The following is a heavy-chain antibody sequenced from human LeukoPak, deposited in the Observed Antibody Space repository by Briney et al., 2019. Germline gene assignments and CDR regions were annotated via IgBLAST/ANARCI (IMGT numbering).Heavy chain of an antibody. J-gene: IGHJ1*01. CDR3: ARGILGYCSGGSCYSFPH. CDR1: GGSFSGYS. V-gene: IGHV4-34*01. Sequence: PSETLSLTCAVYGGSFSGYSWSWIRQPPGKGLEWIGEINHSGSTNYNPSLKRRGTISVDTSKNQFSLQLSSVPAADTAVYYCARGILGYCSGGSCYSFPHWGQGTLVTVSS. D-gene: IGHD2-15*01. CDR2: INHSGST.